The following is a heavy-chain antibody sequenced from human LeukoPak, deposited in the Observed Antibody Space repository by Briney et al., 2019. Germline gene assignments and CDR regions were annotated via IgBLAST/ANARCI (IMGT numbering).Heavy chain of an antibody. D-gene: IGHD5-18*01. CDR3: TTGVGIQLWSKGY. V-gene: IGHV3-23*01. J-gene: IGHJ4*02. CDR2: ISGSGGST. CDR1: GFTFSSYA. Sequence: GGSLRLSCAASGFTFSSYAMSWVRQAPGKGLEWVSAISGSGGSTYYADSVKGRFTISRDNSKNTLYLQMNSLRAEDTAVYYCTTGVGIQLWSKGYWGQGTLVTVSS.